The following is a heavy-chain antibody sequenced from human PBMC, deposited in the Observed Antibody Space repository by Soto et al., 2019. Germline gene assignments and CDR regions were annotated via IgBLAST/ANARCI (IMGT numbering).Heavy chain of an antibody. J-gene: IGHJ5*02. D-gene: IGHD3-10*01. V-gene: IGHV4-4*02. CDR2: IYHSGST. CDR1: SGSISSSNW. CDR3: ARVVITMVRGVIKNNWFDP. Sequence: QVQLQESGPGLVKPSGTLSLTCAVSSGSISSSNWWSWVRQPPGKGLEWIGEIYHSGSTNYNPSLNSRVTISVDKSKNQFSLKLSSVTAADTAVYYCARVVITMVRGVIKNNWFDPWGQGTLVTVSS.